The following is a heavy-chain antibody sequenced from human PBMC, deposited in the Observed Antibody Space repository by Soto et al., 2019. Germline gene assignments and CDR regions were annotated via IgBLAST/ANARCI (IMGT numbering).Heavy chain of an antibody. D-gene: IGHD4-4*01. Sequence: ASVKVSCKASGYTFTGYYMHWVRQAPGQGLEWMGWINPNSGGTNYAQKFQGWVTMTRDTSISTAYMELSRLRPDDTAVYYCARGLVTPDYYYGMDVWGQGTTVTVSS. J-gene: IGHJ6*02. CDR1: GYTFTGYY. CDR2: INPNSGGT. CDR3: ARGLVTPDYYYGMDV. V-gene: IGHV1-2*04.